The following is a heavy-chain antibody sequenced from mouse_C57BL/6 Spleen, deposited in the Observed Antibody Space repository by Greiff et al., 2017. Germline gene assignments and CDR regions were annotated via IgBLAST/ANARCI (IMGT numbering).Heavy chain of an antibody. CDR1: GFTFSSYA. CDR2: ISSGGDYI. J-gene: IGHJ3*01. D-gene: IGHD2-5*01. V-gene: IGHV5-9-1*02. CDR3: TREGYSNWFAY. Sequence: EVNVVESGEGLVKPGGSLKLSCAASGFTFSSYAMSWVRQTPEKRLEWVAYISSGGDYIYYADTVKGRFTISRDNARNTLYLQMSSLKSEDTAMDYCTREGYSNWFAYWGQGTLVTVSA.